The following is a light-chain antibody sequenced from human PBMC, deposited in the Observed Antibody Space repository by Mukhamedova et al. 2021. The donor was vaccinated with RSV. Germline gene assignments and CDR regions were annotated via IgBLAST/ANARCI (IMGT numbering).Light chain of an antibody. CDR3: QVWDSTSDNYV. CDR2: DDS. CDR1: NLESKS. Sequence: GDNLESKSVHWYQQTPGQAPVLVVFDDSDRPSEIPERFSGSNSGNKATLTISRVEAGDEADYYCQVWDSTSDNYVFGTGTKVTV. J-gene: IGLJ1*01. V-gene: IGLV3-21*02.